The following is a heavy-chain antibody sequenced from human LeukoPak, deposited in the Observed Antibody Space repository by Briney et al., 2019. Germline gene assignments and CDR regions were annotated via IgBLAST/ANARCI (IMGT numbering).Heavy chain of an antibody. Sequence: ASVKVSCKASGYTFTSYAMRWVRQAPGQRLEWMGWINAGNGNTKYSQKFQGRVTITRDTSASTAYMELSSLRSEDTAVYYCARKWAHSGSYPQGFDYWGQGTLVTVSS. D-gene: IGHD1-26*01. J-gene: IGHJ4*02. V-gene: IGHV1-3*01. CDR1: GYTFTSYA. CDR2: INAGNGNT. CDR3: ARKWAHSGSYPQGFDY.